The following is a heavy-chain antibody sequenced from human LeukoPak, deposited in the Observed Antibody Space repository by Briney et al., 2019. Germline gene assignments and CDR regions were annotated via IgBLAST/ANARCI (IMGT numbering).Heavy chain of an antibody. V-gene: IGHV3-48*01. D-gene: IGHD2-2*01. Sequence: GGPLRLSCAASGFPFSSYSMNWVRRAPGKGLEWGSYITSSSSTIYYADSVKGRFTISRDNAKNSLYLQMNSLRAEDTAVYYCARDDYNIVVVPAATDYWGQGTLVTVSS. CDR3: ARDDYNIVVVPAATDY. J-gene: IGHJ4*02. CDR2: ITSSSSTI. CDR1: GFPFSSYS.